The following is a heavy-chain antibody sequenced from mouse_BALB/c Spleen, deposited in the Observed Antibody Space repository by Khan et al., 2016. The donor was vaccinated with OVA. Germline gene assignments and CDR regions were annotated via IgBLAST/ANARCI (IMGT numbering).Heavy chain of an antibody. CDR2: ILPGSGSS. J-gene: IGHJ4*01. CDR3: ARRFTWGAMDF. V-gene: IGHV1-9*01. Sequence: VQLQESGAELMKPGASVKISCKATGYTVSSYWIEWIKQRPGHGLEWIGEILPGSGSSKYNGKFKGKATFTEDTSSNTAYMQLSSLTSEDSAVYDCARRFTWGAMDFWGQGTSVTVSS. CDR1: GYTVSSYW.